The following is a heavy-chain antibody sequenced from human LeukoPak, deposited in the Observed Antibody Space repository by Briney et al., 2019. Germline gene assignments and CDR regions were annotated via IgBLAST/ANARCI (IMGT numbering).Heavy chain of an antibody. CDR2: ISAYNGNT. CDR1: GYTFTSYG. V-gene: IGHV1-18*01. Sequence: ALVKVSCKAFGYTFTSYGISWVRQAPGQGLEWMGWISAYNGNTNYAQKLQGRVTMTTDTSTSTAYMELRSLRSDDTAVYYCAREGYDFWSGFQGPYAFDIWGQGTMVTVSS. D-gene: IGHD3-3*01. CDR3: AREGYDFWSGFQGPYAFDI. J-gene: IGHJ3*02.